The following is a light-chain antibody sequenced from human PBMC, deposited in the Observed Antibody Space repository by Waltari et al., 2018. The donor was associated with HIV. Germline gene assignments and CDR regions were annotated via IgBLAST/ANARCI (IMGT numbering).Light chain of an antibody. CDR2: ENN. Sequence: QSVLSQPPSVSAAPGQTVTIACSGSSSNLGNKSLSWYQPLPGTAPKLHIHENNKRPSGIPDRFSGSKSGTSATLGITGLQTGDEADYYCGTWDSSLSAVVFGGGTKLTVL. CDR1: SSNLGNKS. V-gene: IGLV1-51*02. J-gene: IGLJ2*01. CDR3: GTWDSSLSAVV.